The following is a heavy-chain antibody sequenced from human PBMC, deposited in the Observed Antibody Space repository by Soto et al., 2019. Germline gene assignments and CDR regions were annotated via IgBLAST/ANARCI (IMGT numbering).Heavy chain of an antibody. CDR3: VRKGIVNLHGLVDV. Sequence: QVQLQQSGPGLVKPSETLSLTCSVSSGPSSSHNWGWIRQPPGRGLEWIGYVYSTGGTSYNPSLKSRVTISADTSTNHIALTLTSVTAAETAVYYCVRKGIVNLHGLVDVWGQGTTVRVSS. D-gene: IGHD3-10*01. CDR2: VYSTGGT. CDR1: SGPSSSHN. V-gene: IGHV4-59*08. J-gene: IGHJ6*02.